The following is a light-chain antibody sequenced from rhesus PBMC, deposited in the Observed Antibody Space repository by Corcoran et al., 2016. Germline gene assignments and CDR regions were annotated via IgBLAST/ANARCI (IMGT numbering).Light chain of an antibody. J-gene: IGKJ1*01. CDR3: LQGYTTPWP. Sequence: DIQMTQSPSSLSASVGDRVTVTCRASQGINKELSWYQQKPGKAPTLLIYAASSLQTGVSSRFSGRGSGTDYTPPISSLQPEAVATYYCLQGYTTPWPFGQGTKVEIK. CDR2: AAS. V-gene: IGKV1-94*01. CDR1: QGINKE.